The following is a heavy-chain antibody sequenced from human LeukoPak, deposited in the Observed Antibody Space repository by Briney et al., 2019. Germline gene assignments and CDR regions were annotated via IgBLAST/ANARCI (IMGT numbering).Heavy chain of an antibody. Sequence: GGSLRLSCAASGFTFSSYWMSWVRQAPGKGLEWVANIKQDGSEKYYVDSVKGRFTISRDNGNNSLFLEMTSLRADDTAVYHCARGFCSGGTCYRITGTFDVWGHGTMVSVSS. CDR3: ARGFCSGGTCYRITGTFDV. CDR1: GFTFSSYW. D-gene: IGHD2-15*01. CDR2: IKQDGSEK. V-gene: IGHV3-7*04. J-gene: IGHJ3*01.